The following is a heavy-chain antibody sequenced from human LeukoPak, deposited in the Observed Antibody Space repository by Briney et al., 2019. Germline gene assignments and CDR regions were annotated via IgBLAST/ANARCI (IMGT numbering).Heavy chain of an antibody. J-gene: IGHJ4*02. V-gene: IGHV3-23*01. D-gene: IGHD1-26*01. CDR2: ISGSGDST. CDR3: AKGWEKVVASVFVD. Sequence: SGGSLRLSCAASGFTFINYAMSWVRQAPGKGLEWVSTISGSGDSTYYADSVKGRFTISRDNSKNTLSLQMNSLRAEDTAVYYCAKGWEKVVASVFVDWGQGTLVTVSS. CDR1: GFTFINYA.